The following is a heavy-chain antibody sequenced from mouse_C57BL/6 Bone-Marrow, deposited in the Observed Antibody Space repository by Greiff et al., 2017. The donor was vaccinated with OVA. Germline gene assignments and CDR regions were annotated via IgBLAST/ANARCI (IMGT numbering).Heavy chain of an antibody. V-gene: IGHV1-15*01. Sequence: VKLMESGAELVRPGASVTLSCKASGYTFTDYEMHWVKQTPVHGLEWIGAIDPETGGTAYNQKFKGKAILTADKSSSTAYMELRSLTSEDSAVYYCTRRHYGSSYGAMDYWGQGTSVTVSS. CDR1: GYTFTDYE. D-gene: IGHD1-1*01. CDR3: TRRHYGSSYGAMDY. J-gene: IGHJ4*01. CDR2: IDPETGGT.